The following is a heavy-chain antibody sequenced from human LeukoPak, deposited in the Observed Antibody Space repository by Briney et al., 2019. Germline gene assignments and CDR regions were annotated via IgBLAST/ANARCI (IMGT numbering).Heavy chain of an antibody. CDR2: IYSGGST. Sequence: GGSLRLSCAASGFTFSSYAMSWVRQAPGKGLEWVSVIYSGGSTYYADSVKGGFTISRDNSKNTLYLQMNSLRAEDTAVYYCARIELVGATSGGFDPWGQGTLVTVSS. CDR3: ARIELVGATSGGFDP. J-gene: IGHJ5*02. D-gene: IGHD1-26*01. V-gene: IGHV3-66*01. CDR1: GFTFSSYA.